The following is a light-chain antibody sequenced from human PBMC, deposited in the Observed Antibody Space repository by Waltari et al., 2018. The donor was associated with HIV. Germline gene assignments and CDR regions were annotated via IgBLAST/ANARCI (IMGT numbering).Light chain of an antibody. CDR3: SSFAGTHKL. V-gene: IGLV2-8*01. CDR1: NRDIRDHNY. J-gene: IGLJ2*01. Sequence: SALTHSPSASGTPGQSVNISCSGANRDIRDHNYVSWYQQNSDRPPKLISFEVTKRPSGVPDRFSGSKSGNTASLFVSGLQPEDEATYFCSSFAGTHKLFGGGTKLTVL. CDR2: EVT.